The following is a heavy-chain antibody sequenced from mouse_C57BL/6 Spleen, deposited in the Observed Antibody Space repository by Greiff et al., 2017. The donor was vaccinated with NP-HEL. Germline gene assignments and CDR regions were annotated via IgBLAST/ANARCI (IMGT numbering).Heavy chain of an antibody. V-gene: IGHV1-69*01. CDR2: IDPSDSYT. D-gene: IGHD1-1*01. J-gene: IGHJ1*03. Sequence: QVQLQQSGAELVMPGASVKLSCKASGYTFTSYWMHWVKQRPGQGLEWIGEIDPSDSYTNYNQKFKGKSTLTVDKSSSTAYMQLSSLTSEDSAVYYCARKDYGSDWYFDVWGTGTTVTVSS. CDR1: GYTFTSYW. CDR3: ARKDYGSDWYFDV.